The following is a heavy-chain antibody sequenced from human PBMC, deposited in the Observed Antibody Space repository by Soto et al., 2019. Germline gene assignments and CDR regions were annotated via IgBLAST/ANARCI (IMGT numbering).Heavy chain of an antibody. D-gene: IGHD3-16*02. CDR2: IKQDESEK. CDR3: ARVYYDYIWGSYPLNY. J-gene: IGHJ4*02. Sequence: EVQLVESGGGLVQPGGSLRLSCAASGFTFSSYWMTWVRQAPGKGLEWVANIKQDESEKYYLDSVKGRFTISRDNAKNSLYLQMNSLRAEDTAVYYCARVYYDYIWGSYPLNYWGRGTLVTVSS. CDR1: GFTFSSYW. V-gene: IGHV3-7*01.